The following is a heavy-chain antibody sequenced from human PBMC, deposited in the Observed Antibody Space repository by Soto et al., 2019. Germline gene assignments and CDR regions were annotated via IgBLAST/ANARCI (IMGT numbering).Heavy chain of an antibody. Sequence: GASVKVSCKASGYSFTGHWISWVLQAPGQGLEWMGWISTYNGNTKYAEKFQGRVTLTTAAPTSTAYMELGSLRYDDTALYYCARTSILGYCTAWGQGTLVTVSS. D-gene: IGHD2-8*01. V-gene: IGHV1-18*04. CDR2: ISTYNGNT. J-gene: IGHJ5*02. CDR3: ARTSILGYCTA. CDR1: GYSFTGHW.